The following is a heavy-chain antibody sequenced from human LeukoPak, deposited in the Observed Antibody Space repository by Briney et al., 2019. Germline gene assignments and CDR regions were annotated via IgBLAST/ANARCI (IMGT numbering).Heavy chain of an antibody. D-gene: IGHD3-3*01. V-gene: IGHV3-48*03. Sequence: PGGSLRLSCAASGFTFSSYEMNWVRQAPGKGLEWVSYISSSGSTIYYADSVKGRFTISRDNSKNTLYLQMNSLRAEDTAVYYCAKEALEWLVQYYFDYWGQGTLVTVSS. CDR2: ISSSGSTI. CDR1: GFTFSSYE. J-gene: IGHJ4*02. CDR3: AKEALEWLVQYYFDY.